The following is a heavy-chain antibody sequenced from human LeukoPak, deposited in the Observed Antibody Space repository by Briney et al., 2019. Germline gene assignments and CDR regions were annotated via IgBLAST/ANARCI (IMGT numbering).Heavy chain of an antibody. CDR1: GYTFSNHG. CDR3: ARDQQQGDHYSFYYMDF. V-gene: IGHV1-18*01. J-gene: IGHJ6*03. CDR2: VSPHKGNT. D-gene: IGHD1/OR15-1a*01. Sequence: ASVKVSCKGIGYTFSNHGITWVRQAPGQGLEWIGWVSPHKGNTNYQQRLQGRLILTTDASTSTAYMHLRDLRSDDTAIYYCARDQQQGDHYSFYYMDFWGEGTTVIVSS.